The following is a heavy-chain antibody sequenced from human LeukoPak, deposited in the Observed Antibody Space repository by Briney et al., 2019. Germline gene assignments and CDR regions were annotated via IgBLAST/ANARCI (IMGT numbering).Heavy chain of an antibody. J-gene: IGHJ4*02. CDR3: ARGGAYSSSSAAHYFDY. V-gene: IGHV1-8*01. CDR2: MNPNSGNT. CDR1: GYTFTSYD. D-gene: IGHD6-6*01. Sequence: GASVKVSCKASGYTFTSYDINWVRQATGQGLEWMGWMNPNSGNTGYAQKFQGRVTMTRNTSISTAYMELSSLRSEDTAVYYCARGGAYSSSSAAHYFDYWGQGTLVTVSS.